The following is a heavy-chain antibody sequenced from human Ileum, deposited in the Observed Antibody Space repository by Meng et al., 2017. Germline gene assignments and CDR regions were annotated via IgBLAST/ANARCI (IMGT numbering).Heavy chain of an antibody. Sequence: QGQLQEWGAGLLKPLGTLSLTCAVYGGSFSGYYWSWIRQPPGKGLEWIGEINHSGSTNYNPSLKSRVTISVDTSKNQFSLKLSSVTAADTAVYYCARGGPWFDPWGQGTLVTVSS. J-gene: IGHJ5*02. V-gene: IGHV4-34*01. CDR3: ARGGPWFDP. CDR1: GGSFSGYY. CDR2: INHSGST.